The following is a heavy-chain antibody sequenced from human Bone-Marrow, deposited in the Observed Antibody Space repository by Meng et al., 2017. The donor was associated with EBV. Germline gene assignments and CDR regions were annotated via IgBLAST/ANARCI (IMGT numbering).Heavy chain of an antibody. CDR3: ARGSIKSGSYSIDS. D-gene: IGHD1-26*01. CDR1: GGSNSTNCW. V-gene: IGHV4-4*02. CDR2: IYYSGTT. J-gene: IGHJ4*02. Sequence: LTGAGPGLCKASGTLSLTRAVSGGSNSTNCWWSWVRQSPGKGLEWIGEIYYSGTTTYNPSLKSRVTISVDKSKNQFSLKLTSVTAADTAVYYCARGSIKSGSYSIDSWGQGILVTVSS.